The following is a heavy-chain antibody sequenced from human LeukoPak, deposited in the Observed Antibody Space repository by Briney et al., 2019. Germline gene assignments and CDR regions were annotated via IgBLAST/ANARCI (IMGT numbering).Heavy chain of an antibody. J-gene: IGHJ4*02. V-gene: IGHV3-23*01. CDR1: GFTFSSNA. Sequence: GGSLRLSCAASGFTFSSNAMGWAGQAPGKGLEWVSSIRGSGDNTYYADSVRGRFTTSRDNSKNTLSLQMNSLTPEDTAIYYCARLGAHFDYWGQGTLVTVSS. D-gene: IGHD3-16*01. CDR3: ARLGAHFDY. CDR2: IRGSGDNT.